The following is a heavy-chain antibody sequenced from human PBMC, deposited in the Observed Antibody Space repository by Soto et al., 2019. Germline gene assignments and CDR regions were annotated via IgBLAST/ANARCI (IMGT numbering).Heavy chain of an antibody. CDR1: GFSFSSISW. V-gene: IGHV3-7*01. CDR3: ARAHI. J-gene: IGHJ4*02. CDR2: MNQEGTEK. Sequence: PGGSLRLSCAASGFSFSSISWMSWVRQAPGRGLEWVANMNQEGTEKDYVDSVKGRFTISKDNAKNSLCLEMNSLRADDTGVYYCARAHIWGQGTLVTVSS.